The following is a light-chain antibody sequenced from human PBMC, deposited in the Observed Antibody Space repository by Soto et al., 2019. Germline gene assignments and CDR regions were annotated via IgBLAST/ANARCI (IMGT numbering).Light chain of an antibody. J-gene: IGKJ1*01. Sequence: DIVMTKSPLSLPVTPAEPASISCMSRQSLLHSNGYNYLDWYLQKPGQSPQLLIYLGSNRASGVPSRFSGSGSGTEFTLTISSLQPEDFATYYCLQHNTYPWTFGQGTKVDI. CDR3: LQHNTYPWT. CDR2: LGS. CDR1: QSLLHSNGYNY. V-gene: IGKV2-28*01.